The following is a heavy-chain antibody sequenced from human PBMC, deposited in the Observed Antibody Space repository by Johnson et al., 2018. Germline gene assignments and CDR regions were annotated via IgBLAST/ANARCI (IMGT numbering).Heavy chain of an antibody. CDR2: IGWNSGQI. Sequence: VQLVESGGGLVQPGRSLRLSCAASGFTFDDYAMHWVRQAPGKGLEWVSGIGWNSGQIDYADSVRGRFTIARDNAKNSLYLQMSSLRVEDTALYYCARGPGDYEVFDIWGQGTMVTVSS. CDR1: GFTFDDYA. J-gene: IGHJ3*02. D-gene: IGHD4-17*01. V-gene: IGHV3-9*01. CDR3: ARGPGDYEVFDI.